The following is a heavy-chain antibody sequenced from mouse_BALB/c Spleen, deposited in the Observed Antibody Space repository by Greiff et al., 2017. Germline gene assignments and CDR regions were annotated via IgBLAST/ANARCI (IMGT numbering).Heavy chain of an antibody. V-gene: IGHV5-12-1*01. CDR3: AREGPEAMDY. CDR2: ISSGGGST. CDR1: GFAFSSYD. Sequence: VQLKESGGGLVKPGGSLKLSCAASGFAFSSYDMSWVRQTPEKRLEWVAYISSGGGSTYYPDTVKGRFTISRDNAKNTLYLQMSSLKSEDTAMYYCAREGPEAMDYWGQGTAVTVSS. J-gene: IGHJ4*01.